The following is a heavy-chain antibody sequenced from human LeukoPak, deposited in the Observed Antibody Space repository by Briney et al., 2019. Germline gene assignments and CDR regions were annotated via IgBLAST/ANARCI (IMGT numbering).Heavy chain of an antibody. CDR2: IKSRTDGGTT. Sequence: GGSLRLSCAASGFTFSNAWMSWVRQAPGKGLEWVGRIKSRTDGGTTDYAAPVKGRFTISRDDSKNTLYLQMNSLKTEDTAVYYCTTDPRQWLVPWRPWGQGTLVTVSS. CDR3: TTDPRQWLVPWRP. J-gene: IGHJ4*02. D-gene: IGHD6-19*01. CDR1: GFTFSNAW. V-gene: IGHV3-15*01.